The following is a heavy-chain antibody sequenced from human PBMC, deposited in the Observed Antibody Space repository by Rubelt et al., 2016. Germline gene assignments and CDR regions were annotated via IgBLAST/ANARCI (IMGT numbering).Heavy chain of an antibody. D-gene: IGHD6-13*01. CDR1: GGSFSGYY. J-gene: IGHJ4*02. CDR2: INHSGST. Sequence: QVQLQQWGAGLLKPSETLSLTCAVYGGSFSGYYWSWIRQPPGKGLEWIGEINHSGSTNYNPSLRSGVTISVDTAKKQFYLKLSAVTATDTAVYYCARARPHSSLDYWGQGTLVTVSS. CDR3: ARARPHSSLDY. V-gene: IGHV4-34*01.